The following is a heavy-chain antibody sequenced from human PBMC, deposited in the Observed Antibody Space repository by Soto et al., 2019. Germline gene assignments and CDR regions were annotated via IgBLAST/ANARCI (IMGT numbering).Heavy chain of an antibody. J-gene: IGHJ4*02. CDR3: ARVPDY. CDR2: LYHSGSI. Sequence: QLQLQESGSGLVKPSQTLSLTCAVSGGSITSGGYSWRWIRQPPGKGLECIGYLYHSGSIYYNTSLKRRVTISVDRSNNQFSLRLSCVTAADTAVYYCARVPDYWGQGTLVTVSS. CDR1: GGSITSGGYS. V-gene: IGHV4-30-2*01.